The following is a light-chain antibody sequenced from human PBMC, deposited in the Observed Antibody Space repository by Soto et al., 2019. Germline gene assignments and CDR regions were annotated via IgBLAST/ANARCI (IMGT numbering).Light chain of an antibody. CDR2: RAS. V-gene: IGKV4-1*01. J-gene: IGKJ1*01. CDR1: QSVLYSSNNKNY. CDR3: QQYYSTLPT. Sequence: DIVMTQSPGSLAVSLGERATINCKSSQSVLYSSNNKNYLAWYQQKPGQPPKLLIYRASTRESGVPDRFSGSGSGTDFTLTISSLQAEDVAVYYCQQYYSTLPTFGQGTKVEIK.